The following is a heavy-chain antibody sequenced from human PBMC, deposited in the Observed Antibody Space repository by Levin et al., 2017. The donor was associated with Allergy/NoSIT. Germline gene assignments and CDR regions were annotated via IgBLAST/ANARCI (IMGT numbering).Heavy chain of an antibody. CDR1: GGSVSTGEYY. D-gene: IGHD1-26*01. CDR3: ARESRGRKDQSVNF. V-gene: IGHV4-30-4*01. J-gene: IGHJ4*02. Sequence: PSQTLSLTCTVSGGSVSTGEYYWSWIRQTPGNGLEWIGYIYYTGNTYYNPSLKSRLTISIDTSKNQFSLNLTSVTAADTAVYYCARESRGRKDQSVNFWGQGTLVTVSS. CDR2: IYYTGNT.